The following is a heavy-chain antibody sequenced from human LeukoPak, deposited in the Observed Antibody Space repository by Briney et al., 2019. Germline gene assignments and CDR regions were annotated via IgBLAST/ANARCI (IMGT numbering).Heavy chain of an antibody. CDR1: GYIFTNYG. J-gene: IGHJ6*03. CDR3: AGGSITMVRGVILERDYYYYYMDV. D-gene: IGHD3-10*01. Sequence: ASVKVSCKASGYIFTNYGISWVRQAPGQGLEWMGWINTYNGNTNYAQRFQGRVTITADESTSTAYMELSSLRSEDTAVYYCAGGSITMVRGVILERDYYYYYMDVWGKGTTVTISS. V-gene: IGHV1-18*01. CDR2: INTYNGNT.